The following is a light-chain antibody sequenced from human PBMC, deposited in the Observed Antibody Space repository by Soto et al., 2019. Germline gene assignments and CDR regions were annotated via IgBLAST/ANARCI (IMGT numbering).Light chain of an antibody. CDR2: KAS. V-gene: IGKV1-5*03. Sequence: DIQMTQSPSTLSASVGDRVTITCRASQSISSWLAWYQQKPGKAPSVLIYKASRLENAVPSRFSGSGSGTEFTLTISTLQPDDSATYYRQQYNSYSPTFGQGTKVEVK. J-gene: IGKJ1*01. CDR3: QQYNSYSPT. CDR1: QSISSW.